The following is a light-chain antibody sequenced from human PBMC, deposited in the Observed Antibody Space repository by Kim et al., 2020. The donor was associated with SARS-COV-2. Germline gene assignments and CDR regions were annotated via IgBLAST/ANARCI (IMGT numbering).Light chain of an antibody. Sequence: PGGTVTLTCDSNTGAVTSGHFPYWFQQKPGQAPRTLIYDTDKRHSWTPARFSGSLLGGKAALTISAAQAEDEADYYCLLSYSDSRVFGGGTKLTVL. CDR3: LLSYSDSRV. V-gene: IGLV7-46*01. CDR2: DTD. J-gene: IGLJ2*01. CDR1: TGAVTSGHF.